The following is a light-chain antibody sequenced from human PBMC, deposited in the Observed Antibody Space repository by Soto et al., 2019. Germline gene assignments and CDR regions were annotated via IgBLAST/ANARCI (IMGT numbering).Light chain of an antibody. CDR1: QSVSSSY. CDR2: GAS. J-gene: IGKJ5*01. V-gene: IGKV3D-20*02. CDR3: QKRSNWPQIT. Sequence: EIVFTQSPGTLSLSPGGRATLSCRASQSVSSSYLVWYQQKPGQAPTLLIYGASSRATGVPDRFRGSGSGTDFTLTISSLEPEDFAVYYCQKRSNWPQITFGQGTRLEIK.